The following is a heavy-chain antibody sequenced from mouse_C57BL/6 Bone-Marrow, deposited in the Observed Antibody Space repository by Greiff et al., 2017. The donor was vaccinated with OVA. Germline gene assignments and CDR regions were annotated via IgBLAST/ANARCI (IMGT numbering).Heavy chain of an antibody. V-gene: IGHV1-64*01. D-gene: IGHD2-2*01. Sequence: QVQLQQPGAELVKPGASVKLSCKASGYTFTSYWMHWVKQRPGQGLEWIGMIHPTSGSTNYNEKFKSKATLTVDKSSSTAYMQLSSLTSEDSAVYYGARGNGYERGAWFAYWGQGTLVTVSA. CDR1: GYTFTSYW. CDR3: ARGNGYERGAWFAY. CDR2: IHPTSGST. J-gene: IGHJ3*01.